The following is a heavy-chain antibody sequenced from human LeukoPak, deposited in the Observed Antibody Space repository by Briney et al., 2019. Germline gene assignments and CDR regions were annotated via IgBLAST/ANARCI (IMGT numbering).Heavy chain of an antibody. CDR1: GFIFSGYG. CDR3: AKDRFGSGNAFDF. D-gene: IGHD3-10*01. CDR2: IQYDGGNK. V-gene: IGHV3-30*02. Sequence: GGSLRLSCAASGFIFSGYGMHWVRQAPGKGLEWVALIQYDGGNKFYADSVKGRSTISRDNSKNTVYLEMNSLRVEDTALYYCAKDRFGSGNAFDFWGQGTVIIVSS. J-gene: IGHJ3*01.